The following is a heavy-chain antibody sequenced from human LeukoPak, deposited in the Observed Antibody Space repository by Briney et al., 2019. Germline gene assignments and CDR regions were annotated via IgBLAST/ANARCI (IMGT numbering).Heavy chain of an antibody. CDR1: GFTFRSYE. J-gene: IGHJ4*02. V-gene: IGHV3-48*03. CDR3: VRMGGDHYEIRGYYPFDY. D-gene: IGHD3-22*01. Sequence: GGSLRLSCAASGFTFRSYEMLWVRQAPGRGLEWVSYISTSGTTFYYADSVKGRFTISRDNAKNSLYLQMSSLRAEDTAVYYCVRMGGDHYEIRGYYPFDYWGQGTLVTVSS. CDR2: ISTSGTTF.